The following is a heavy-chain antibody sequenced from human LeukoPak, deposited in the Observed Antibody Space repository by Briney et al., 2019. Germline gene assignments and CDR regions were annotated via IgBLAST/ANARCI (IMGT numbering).Heavy chain of an antibody. CDR1: GGSFSGYY. V-gene: IGHV4-34*01. CDR3: ASGGVRGVMIYCYYGMDV. D-gene: IGHD3-10*01. CDR2: INHSGST. J-gene: IGHJ6*02. Sequence: PSETLSLTCAVYGGSFSGYYWSWIRQPPGKGLEWIGEINHSGSTNYNPSLKSRVTISVDTSKNQFSLKLSSVTAADTAVYYCASGGVRGVMIYCYYGMDVWGQGTTVTVSS.